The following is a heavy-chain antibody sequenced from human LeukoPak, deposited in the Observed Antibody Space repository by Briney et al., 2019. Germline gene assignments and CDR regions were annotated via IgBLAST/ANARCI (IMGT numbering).Heavy chain of an antibody. D-gene: IGHD2-15*01. V-gene: IGHV3-30*02. Sequence: PGGSLRLSCAASGFTFSSYGMHWVRQAPGKGLEWVAFVHYGGSNKYYADSVKGRFAISRDNSKNTLYLQMNSLRAEDTAVYYCVRDGSCYAMWDWGQGTLVTVSS. J-gene: IGHJ4*02. CDR1: GFTFSSYG. CDR3: VRDGSCYAMWD. CDR2: VHYGGSNK.